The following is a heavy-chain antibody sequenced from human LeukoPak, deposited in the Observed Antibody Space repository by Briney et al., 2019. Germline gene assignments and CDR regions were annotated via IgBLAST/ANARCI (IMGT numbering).Heavy chain of an antibody. D-gene: IGHD2/OR15-2a*01. Sequence: SETLSLTCAVYGGSFSGYYWSWIRQPPGKGLEWIGEINHSGSTNYNPSLKSRVTISVDTSKNQFSLKLSSVTAADTAVYYCAHSPIRYCESTGYHGRLDYWGQGTLVTVS. CDR2: INHSGST. V-gene: IGHV4-34*01. CDR3: AHSPIRYCESTGYHGRLDY. J-gene: IGHJ4*02. CDR1: GGSFSGYY.